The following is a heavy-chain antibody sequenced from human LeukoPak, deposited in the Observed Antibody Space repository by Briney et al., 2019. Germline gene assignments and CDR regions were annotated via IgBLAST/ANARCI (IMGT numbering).Heavy chain of an antibody. J-gene: IGHJ2*01. V-gene: IGHV4-59*01. CDR2: IHYSGST. D-gene: IGHD6-19*01. CDR3: ARRLMVAGFYWYFDL. CDR1: GGSISSYY. Sequence: SETLSLTCTVSGGSISSYYWSWIRQPPGKGLECIGYIHYSGSTNYNPSLRSRVTISVDSSKNQFSLKLSSVTAADTAVYYCARRLMVAGFYWYFDLWGRGTLVTVSS.